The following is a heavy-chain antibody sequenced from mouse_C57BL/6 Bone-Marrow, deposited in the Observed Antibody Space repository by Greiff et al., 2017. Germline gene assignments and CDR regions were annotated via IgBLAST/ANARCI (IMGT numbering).Heavy chain of an antibody. Sequence: VKLMESGPGLVAPSQSLSITCTVSGFSLTSYGVSWVRQPPGKGLEWLGVIWGDGSTNYHSALISRLSISKDNSKSQVFLQLNRLPTDDTATYYCAKGGDYGGGPWFAYWGQGTLVTVSA. CDR3: AKGGDYGGGPWFAY. CDR2: IWGDGST. J-gene: IGHJ3*01. D-gene: IGHD2-4*01. V-gene: IGHV2-3*01. CDR1: GFSLTSYG.